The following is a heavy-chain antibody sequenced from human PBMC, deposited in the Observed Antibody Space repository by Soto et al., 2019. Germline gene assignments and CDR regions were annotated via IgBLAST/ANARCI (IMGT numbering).Heavy chain of an antibody. J-gene: IGHJ4*02. V-gene: IGHV3-9*01. CDR2: ISWNSGTI. D-gene: IGHD3-22*01. CDR3: VKESYFDRHGYFLEY. Sequence: EVQLVESGGNLVQPGRSLRLSCAASGFTFDDYAMHWVRQAPGKGLEWVSGISWNSGTIGYAAFVLGRFTISRDNAKNSLYLQMDSLRAEDTALYYCVKESYFDRHGYFLEYWGQGTQVTVSS. CDR1: GFTFDDYA.